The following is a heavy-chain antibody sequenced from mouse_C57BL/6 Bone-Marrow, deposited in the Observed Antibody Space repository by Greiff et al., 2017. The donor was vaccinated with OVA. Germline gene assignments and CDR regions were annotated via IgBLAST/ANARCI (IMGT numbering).Heavy chain of an antibody. V-gene: IGHV5-6*01. Sequence: VQLQQSGGDLVKPGGSLKLSCAASGFTFSSYGMSWVRQTPDKRLEWVATISSGGSYTYYPDSVKGRFTISRDNAKNTLYLQMSSLKSEDTARYYCARHYYGSSYYWGQGTTLTVSS. J-gene: IGHJ2*01. CDR2: ISSGGSYT. CDR1: GFTFSSYG. CDR3: ARHYYGSSYY. D-gene: IGHD1-1*01.